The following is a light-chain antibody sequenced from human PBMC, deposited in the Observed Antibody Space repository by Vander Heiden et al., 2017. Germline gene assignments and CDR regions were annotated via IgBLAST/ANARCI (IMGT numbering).Light chain of an antibody. CDR2: RDS. V-gene: IGLV3-9*01. CDR3: QVWDSSTAWEV. CDR1: NIGSKN. Sequence: SSELTPPLSVSVALGQTARITCGGNNIGSKNVHWYQQKPGQAPVLVIYRDSNRPSGIPERFSGSNSGNTATLTISRAQAGDEADYYCQVWDSSTAWEVFGGGTKLTVL. J-gene: IGLJ2*01.